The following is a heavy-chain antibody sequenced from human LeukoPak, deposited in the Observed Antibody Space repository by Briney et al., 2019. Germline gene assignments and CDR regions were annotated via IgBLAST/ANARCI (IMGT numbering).Heavy chain of an antibody. D-gene: IGHD3-9*01. J-gene: IGHJ4*02. CDR1: GSISGYY. CDR3: ARRSNYDLLTGYRDYFDY. Sequence: SETLSLTCTVSGSISGYYWSWIRQPPGKGLEWIGYIYYSGTTNYNPSLKSRVTMSVDTSMTQFSLKLSSVTAADTAVYYCARRSNYDLLTGYRDYFDYWGQGTLVTVSS. V-gene: IGHV4-59*08. CDR2: IYYSGTT.